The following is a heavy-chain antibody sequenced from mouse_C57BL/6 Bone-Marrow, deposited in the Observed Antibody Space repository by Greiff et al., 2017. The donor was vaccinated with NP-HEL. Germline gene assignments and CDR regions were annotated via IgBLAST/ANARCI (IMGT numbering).Heavy chain of an antibody. J-gene: IGHJ4*01. D-gene: IGHD1-1*01. CDR3: GVLLLRPYAMDY. CDR2: INPNNGGT. Sequence: EVQLQQSGPELVKPGASVKIPCKASGYTFTDYTMDWVKQSHGKSLEWIGDINPNNGGTIYNQKFKGKATLTVDKSSSTAYMELRSLTSEDTAVYYCGVLLLRPYAMDYWGQGTSVTVSS. V-gene: IGHV1-18*01. CDR1: GYTFTDYT.